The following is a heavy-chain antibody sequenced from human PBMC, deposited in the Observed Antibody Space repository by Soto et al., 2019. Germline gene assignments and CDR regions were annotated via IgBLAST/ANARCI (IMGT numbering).Heavy chain of an antibody. CDR2: ISWNSGSI. J-gene: IGHJ5*02. V-gene: IGHV3-9*01. CDR3: AKDMSLGFDP. Sequence: GGSLRLSCAASGFTFDDYAMHWVRQAPGKGLEWVSGISWNSGSIGYADSVKGRFTISRDNAKNSLYLQMNSLRAEDTALYYCAKDMSLGFDPWGQGTLVTVSS. CDR1: GFTFDDYA.